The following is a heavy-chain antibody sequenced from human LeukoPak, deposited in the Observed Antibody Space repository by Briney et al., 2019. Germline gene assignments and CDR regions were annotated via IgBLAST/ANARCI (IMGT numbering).Heavy chain of an antibody. CDR1: GFTFSSFA. CDR3: AKSTSTYSSSWLDF. D-gene: IGHD6-13*01. Sequence: PGGSLRLSCAASGFTFSSFAMSWVRQAPGKGLEWVSTITGSGGSTYYADSVKGRFTISRDNSKNTLYLQMNTLRAEDTAVYYCAKSTSTYSSSWLDFWGQGTLVTVSS. CDR2: ITGSGGST. J-gene: IGHJ4*02. V-gene: IGHV3-23*01.